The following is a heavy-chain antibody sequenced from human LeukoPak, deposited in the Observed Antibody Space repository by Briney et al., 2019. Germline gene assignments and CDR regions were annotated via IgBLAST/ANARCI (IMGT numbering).Heavy chain of an antibody. CDR3: TREVGDYSNYVYYYYGMDV. CDR2: IRSKANSYAT. V-gene: IGHV3-73*01. CDR1: GFTFSGSA. Sequence: GGSLRLSCAASGFTFSGSAMHWVRQASGKGLEWVGRIRSKANSYATAYAASVKGRFTISRDDSKNTAYLQMNSLKTEDTAVYYSTREVGDYSNYVYYYYGMDVWGQGTTVTVSS. J-gene: IGHJ6*02. D-gene: IGHD4-11*01.